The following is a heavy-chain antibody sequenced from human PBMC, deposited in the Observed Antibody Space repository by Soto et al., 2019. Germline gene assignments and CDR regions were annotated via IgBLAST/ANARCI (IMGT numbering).Heavy chain of an antibody. D-gene: IGHD2-15*01. CDR3: ARVPKGYCSGGSCNPRGPVGCEF. V-gene: IGHV1-69*13. CDR1: GGTFSSYA. CDR2: IIPIFGTA. J-gene: IGHJ4*01. Sequence: ASVKVSCKASGGTFSSYAISWVRQAPGQGLEWMGGIIPIFGTANYAQKFQGRVTITADESKNTLYLDINSLKTEDTAVHYCARVPKGYCSGGSCNPRGPVGCEFWGQGTLVTVSS.